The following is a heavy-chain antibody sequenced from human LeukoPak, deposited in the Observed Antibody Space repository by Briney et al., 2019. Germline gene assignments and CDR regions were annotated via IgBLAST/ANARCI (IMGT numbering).Heavy chain of an antibody. CDR1: GGSFSGYY. CDR2: INHSGST. V-gene: IGHV4-34*01. D-gene: IGHD6-13*01. Sequence: SETLSLTCAVYGGSFSGYYWSWIRQPPGKGLEWIGEINHSGSTNYNPSLKSRVTISVDTSKNQFSLKLSSVTAADTAVYYCAGSSQGHYWGQGTLVTVSS. CDR3: AGSSQGHY. J-gene: IGHJ4*02.